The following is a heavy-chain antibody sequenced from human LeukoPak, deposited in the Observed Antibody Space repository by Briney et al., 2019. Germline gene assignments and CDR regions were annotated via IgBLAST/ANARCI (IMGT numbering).Heavy chain of an antibody. Sequence: SETLSLTCTVSGGSISSSSYYWGWIRQPPGKGLERIGSIYYSGSTYYNPSLESRVTISVDTSKNQFSLKLSSVTAADTAVYYCARVPRYSSSWYGKGYYYYGMDVWGQGTTVTVSS. CDR1: GGSISSSSYY. J-gene: IGHJ6*02. V-gene: IGHV4-39*07. D-gene: IGHD6-13*01. CDR2: IYYSGST. CDR3: ARVPRYSSSWYGKGYYYYGMDV.